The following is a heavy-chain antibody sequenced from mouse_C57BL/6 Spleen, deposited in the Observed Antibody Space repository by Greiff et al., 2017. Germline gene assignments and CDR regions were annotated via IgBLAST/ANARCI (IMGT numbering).Heavy chain of an antibody. CDR2: IYPGDGDT. CDR3: ARSYDGYYPFDY. J-gene: IGHJ2*01. D-gene: IGHD2-3*01. Sequence: VKLQESGAELVKPGASVKISCKASGYAFSSYWMNWVKQRPGKGLEWIGQIYPGDGDTNYNGKFKGKATLTADKSSSTAYMQLSSLTSEDSAVYFCARSYDGYYPFDYWGQGTTLTVSS. CDR1: GYAFSSYW. V-gene: IGHV1-80*01.